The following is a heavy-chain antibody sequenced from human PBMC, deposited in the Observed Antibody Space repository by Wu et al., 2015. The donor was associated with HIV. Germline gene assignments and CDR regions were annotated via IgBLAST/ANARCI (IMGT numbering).Heavy chain of an antibody. CDR1: GYIFTTYY. Sequence: QVQLVQSGAEVKKPGASVTVSCKASGYIFTTYYMHWVRQAPGQGLEWMGRIIPISGTTNYAQRFQGRVSITADKPTNTVYMELSSLSSDDTAVYYCARGSIVEMPTASYYYYAMDVWGQGTTVTVSS. V-gene: IGHV1-46*01. J-gene: IGHJ6*02. CDR2: IIPISGTT. D-gene: IGHD5-24*01. CDR3: ARGSIVEMPTASYYYYAMDV.